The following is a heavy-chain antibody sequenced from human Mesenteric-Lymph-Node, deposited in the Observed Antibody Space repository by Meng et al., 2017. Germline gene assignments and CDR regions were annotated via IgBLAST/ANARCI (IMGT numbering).Heavy chain of an antibody. CDR3: ARRRGGSGRDC. CDR1: GVYISSNGYY. D-gene: IGHD3-10*01. CDR2: IYHSGST. Sequence: LAGSCTGLGKTSETLVRTSTVSGVYISSNGYYWDWVRQPPGKGLEWIGAIYHSGSTSYNPSLQSRVTMFVDTSKNQFSLMLTSVTATDTAVYYCARRRGGSGRDCWGQGTLVTVSS. J-gene: IGHJ4*02. V-gene: IGHV4-39*01.